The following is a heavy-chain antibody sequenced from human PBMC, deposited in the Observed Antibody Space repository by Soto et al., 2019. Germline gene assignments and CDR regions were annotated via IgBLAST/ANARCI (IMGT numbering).Heavy chain of an antibody. V-gene: IGHV3-7*01. CDR2: IKQDGSEK. D-gene: IGHD3-10*01. CDR3: ARDRYYYGSGKNDY. J-gene: IGHJ4*02. Sequence: EVQLVESGGGLVQPGGSLRLSCAASGFTFSSYWMSWVRQAPGKGLEWVANIKQDGSEKYYVDSVKGRFTISRDNAKNSLYLQMNSLRAEDTAVYYCARDRYYYGSGKNDYWGQGTLVTVPS. CDR1: GFTFSSYW.